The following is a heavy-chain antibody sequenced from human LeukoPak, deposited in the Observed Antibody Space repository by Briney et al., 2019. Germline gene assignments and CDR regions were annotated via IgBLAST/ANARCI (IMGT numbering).Heavy chain of an antibody. J-gene: IGHJ6*03. CDR2: ISSSGSTI. V-gene: IGHV3-48*03. Sequence: QSGGSLRLSCAASGFTFSSYEMNWVRQAPGKGLEWVPYISSSGSTIYYADSVKGRFTISRDNAKNSLYLQMNSLRAEDTAVYYCARDYYYYMDVWGKGTTVTISS. CDR1: GFTFSSYE. CDR3: ARDYYYYMDV.